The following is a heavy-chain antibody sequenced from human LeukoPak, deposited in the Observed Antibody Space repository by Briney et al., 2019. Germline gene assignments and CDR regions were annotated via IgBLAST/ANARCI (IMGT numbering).Heavy chain of an antibody. D-gene: IGHD3-22*01. CDR1: GGSISSYY. CDR3: ARVRVNSDSSGYYPHFDY. J-gene: IGHJ4*02. CDR2: IYYSGST. Sequence: SETLSLTCTVSGGSISSYYWSWIRQPPGKGLEWIGYIYYSGSTNYNPSLKSRVTISVDTSKNQFSLKLSSVTAADTAVYYCARVRVNSDSSGYYPHFDYWGQGTLVTVSS. V-gene: IGHV4-59*01.